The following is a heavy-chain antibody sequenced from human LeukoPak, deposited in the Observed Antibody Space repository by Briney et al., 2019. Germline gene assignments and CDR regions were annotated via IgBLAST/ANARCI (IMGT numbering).Heavy chain of an antibody. J-gene: IGHJ4*02. CDR3: ARDPLGVVVVAVTFDY. CDR2: INPNSGGT. CDR1: GYTFTGYY. Sequence: ASVKVSCKASGYTFTGYYMHWVRQAPGQGLEWMGWINPNSGGTNYAQKFQGRVTMTRDTSISTAYMELSRLRSDDTAVYYCARDPLGVVVVAVTFDYWGQGTLVTVSA. V-gene: IGHV1-2*02. D-gene: IGHD2-15*01.